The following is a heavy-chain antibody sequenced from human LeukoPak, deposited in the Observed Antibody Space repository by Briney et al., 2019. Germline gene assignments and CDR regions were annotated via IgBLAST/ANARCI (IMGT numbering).Heavy chain of an antibody. V-gene: IGHV3-30*03. CDR3: ASLRVPSGGDKRYFDY. D-gene: IGHD2-21*02. CDR2: ISYDGSNK. Sequence: HPGGSLRLSCAASGFTFSSYGMHWVRQAPGKGLEWVAVISYDGSNKYYADSVKGRFTISRDNSKNTLYLQMNSLRAEDTAVYYCASLRVPSGGDKRYFDYWGQGTLVTVSS. CDR1: GFTFSSYG. J-gene: IGHJ4*02.